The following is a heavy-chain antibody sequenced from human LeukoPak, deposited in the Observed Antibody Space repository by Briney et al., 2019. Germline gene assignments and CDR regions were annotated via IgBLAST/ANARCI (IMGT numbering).Heavy chain of an antibody. J-gene: IGHJ4*02. Sequence: GGSLRLSCAGSGFTFSGSAIHWVRQASGKGLEWVGRIRSKANKYATAYVASVEGRFTISRDDSKNTAYLQMDNLKTEDSAVYYCTSSEFYYDPFDDWGQGTQVTVSS. CDR3: TSSEFYYDPFDD. CDR1: GFTFSGSA. CDR2: IRSKANKYAT. D-gene: IGHD3-22*01. V-gene: IGHV3-73*01.